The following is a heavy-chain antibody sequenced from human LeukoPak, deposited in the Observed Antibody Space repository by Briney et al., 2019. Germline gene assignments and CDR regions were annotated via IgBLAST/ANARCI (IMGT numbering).Heavy chain of an antibody. CDR2: INTNTGNP. Sequence: ASVKVSCKASGCTFTSYAMNWVRQAPGQGLEWMGWINTNTGNPTYAQGFTGRFVFSLDTSVSTAYLQISSLKAEDTAVYYCARVHYDSSGYSSYYYYYMDVWGKGTTVTVSS. J-gene: IGHJ6*03. CDR1: GCTFTSYA. D-gene: IGHD3-22*01. V-gene: IGHV7-4-1*02. CDR3: ARVHYDSSGYSSYYYYYMDV.